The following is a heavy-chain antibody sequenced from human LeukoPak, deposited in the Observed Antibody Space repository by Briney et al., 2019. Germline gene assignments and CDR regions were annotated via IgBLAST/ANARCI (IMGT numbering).Heavy chain of an antibody. D-gene: IGHD4-23*01. CDR1: GFTFSSYS. J-gene: IGHJ6*02. CDR2: ISSSSSYI. V-gene: IGHV3-21*01. CDR3: ARVVVTPTGDYYYGMDV. Sequence: GGSLRLSCAASGFTFSSYSMNWVRQAPGKGLEWVSSISSSSSYIYYADSVKGRFTISRDNAKNSLYLQMNSLRAEDTAVYYCARVVVTPTGDYYYGMDVWGQGTTVTVSS.